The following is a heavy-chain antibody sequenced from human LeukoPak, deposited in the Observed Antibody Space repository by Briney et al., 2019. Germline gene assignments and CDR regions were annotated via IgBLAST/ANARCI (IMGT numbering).Heavy chain of an antibody. CDR2: XNPNSGGT. J-gene: IGHJ5*02. D-gene: IGHD6-19*01. Sequence: LEWVXXXNPNSGGTNYAQKFQGRVTMTRATSISTAYMELSRLRSDDTAVYYCARGQKIAVAGTGWFDPWGQGTLVTVSS. V-gene: IGHV1-2*02. CDR3: ARGQKIAVAGTGWFDP.